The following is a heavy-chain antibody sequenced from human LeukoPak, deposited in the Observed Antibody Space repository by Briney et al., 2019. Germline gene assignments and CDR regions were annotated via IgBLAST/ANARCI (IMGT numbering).Heavy chain of an antibody. Sequence: SETLSLTCTVSGGSISSGSYYWSWIRQPAGKGLEWIGRIYTSGSTNYNPSLESRVTISVDTSKNQFSLKLSSVTAADTAVYYCARAQCCPGTPDYWGQGTLVTVSS. D-gene: IGHD2-15*01. CDR2: IYTSGST. J-gene: IGHJ4*02. V-gene: IGHV4-61*02. CDR1: GGSISSGSYY. CDR3: ARAQCCPGTPDY.